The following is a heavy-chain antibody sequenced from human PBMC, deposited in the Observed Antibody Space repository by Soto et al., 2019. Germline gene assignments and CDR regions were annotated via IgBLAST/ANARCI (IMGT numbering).Heavy chain of an antibody. D-gene: IGHD5-12*01. CDR1: GYSFTSYW. Sequence: GESLKISCKGSGYSFTSYWIGWVRQMPGKGLEWMGIIYPGDSDTRYSPSFQGQVTISADKSISTAYLQWSSLKASDTAMYYCARHGDRYDGIYSGYETIPAFDIWGQGTMVTVSS. J-gene: IGHJ3*02. V-gene: IGHV5-51*01. CDR3: ARHGDRYDGIYSGYETIPAFDI. CDR2: IYPGDSDT.